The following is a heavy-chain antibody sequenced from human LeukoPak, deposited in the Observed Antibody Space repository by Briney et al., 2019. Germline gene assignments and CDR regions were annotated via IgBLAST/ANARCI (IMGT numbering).Heavy chain of an antibody. Sequence: SETLSLTCTVSGDSVSSGNYYWSWMRQPPEKGLEWIGYIYYGGGTNYNPSLKSRVTMSIDTSKNQFSLTLTSVTAADRAIYYCARGREPLALDSWGQGTLVTVSS. CDR3: ARGREPLALDS. V-gene: IGHV4-61*01. CDR1: GDSVSSGNYY. CDR2: IYYGGGT. D-gene: IGHD1-26*01. J-gene: IGHJ5*01.